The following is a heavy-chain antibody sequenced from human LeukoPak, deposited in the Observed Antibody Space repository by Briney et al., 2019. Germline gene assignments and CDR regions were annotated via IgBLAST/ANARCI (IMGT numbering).Heavy chain of an antibody. D-gene: IGHD6-19*01. CDR2: INPNSGGT. V-gene: IGHV1-2*02. Sequence: GASVKVSCKASGYTFTGYYMHWVRQAPGQGLGWMGWINPNSGGTNYAQKFQGRVTMTRDTSISTAYMELSRLRSDDTAVYYCARDIFDSSGWYWFDPWGQGTLVTVSS. CDR3: ARDIFDSSGWYWFDP. CDR1: GYTFTGYY. J-gene: IGHJ5*02.